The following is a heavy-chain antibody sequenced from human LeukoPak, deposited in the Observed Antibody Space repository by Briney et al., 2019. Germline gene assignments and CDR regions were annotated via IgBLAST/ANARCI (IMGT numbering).Heavy chain of an antibody. CDR1: GYTFTSYY. D-gene: IGHD3-10*01. Sequence: ASVKVSCKASGYTFTSYYMHWVRQAPGQGLEWMGIINPSGGSTSYAQKFQGRVTMTRDTSTSTVYMELSSLRSGDTAVYYCARRLWSYYFDYWGQGTLVTVSS. CDR3: ARRLWSYYFDY. J-gene: IGHJ4*02. V-gene: IGHV1-46*01. CDR2: INPSGGST.